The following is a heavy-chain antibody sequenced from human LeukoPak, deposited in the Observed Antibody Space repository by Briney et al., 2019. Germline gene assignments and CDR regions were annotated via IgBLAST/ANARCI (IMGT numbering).Heavy chain of an antibody. CDR2: INPNSGGT. V-gene: IGHV1-2*02. Sequence: ASVKLSCKASGYTFTGYYMHWVRQSPGQGLEGMGWINPNSGGTNYATKFQGRVNMTRATSISTAYMELSRLRSDDTAVYYCARSVGLAGYYFDYWGQGTLVTVSS. CDR3: ARSVGLAGYYFDY. D-gene: IGHD6-19*01. J-gene: IGHJ4*02. CDR1: GYTFTGYY.